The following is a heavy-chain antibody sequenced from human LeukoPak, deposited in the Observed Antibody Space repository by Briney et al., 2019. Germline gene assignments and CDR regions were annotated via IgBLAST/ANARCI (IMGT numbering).Heavy chain of an antibody. J-gene: IGHJ4*02. CDR1: GFTFNAYS. CDR2: IISRGDTT. CDR3: ARGRGYCTGVSCDIDY. Sequence: GGSLRLSCAASGFTFNAYSRNWFRQPPGKGLEWVSNIISRGDTTHYAASVKGRFTISRDNAKNSVFLHLNSLRGDDTAVYYCARGRGYCTGVSCDIDYWGQGTLVTVSS. D-gene: IGHD2-8*02. V-gene: IGHV3-48*04.